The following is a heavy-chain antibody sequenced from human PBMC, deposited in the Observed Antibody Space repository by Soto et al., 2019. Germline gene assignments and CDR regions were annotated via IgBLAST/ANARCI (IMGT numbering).Heavy chain of an antibody. CDR1: GFTFSSYA. Sequence: GGSLRLSCAASGFTFSSYAMSWVRQAPGKGLEWVSAISGSGGSTYYADSVKGRFTISRDNSKNTLYLQMNSLRAEDTAVYYCAKEMRPHATVVKGHDYWGQGTLVTVSS. J-gene: IGHJ4*02. CDR2: ISGSGGST. D-gene: IGHD4-17*01. CDR3: AKEMRPHATVVKGHDY. V-gene: IGHV3-23*01.